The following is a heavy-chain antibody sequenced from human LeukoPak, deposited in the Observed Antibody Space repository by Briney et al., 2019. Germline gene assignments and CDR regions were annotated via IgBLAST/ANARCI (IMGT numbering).Heavy chain of an antibody. CDR3: ARVGRYYDYVWGSYRPDAFDI. Sequence: GGSLRLSCAASGFTFSSYGMSWVRQAPGKGLEWVSTISGSGDRTYYADSVKGRFTISRDNSKNTLFLHMNSLRAEDTAVYYCARVGRYYDYVWGSYRPDAFDIWGQGTMVTVSS. D-gene: IGHD3-16*02. J-gene: IGHJ3*02. V-gene: IGHV3-23*01. CDR2: ISGSGDRT. CDR1: GFTFSSYG.